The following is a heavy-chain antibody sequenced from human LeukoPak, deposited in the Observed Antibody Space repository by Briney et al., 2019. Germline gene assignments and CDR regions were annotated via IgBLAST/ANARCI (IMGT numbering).Heavy chain of an antibody. Sequence: APVKVSCKASGGTFSSYAISWVRQAPGQGLEWMGGIIPIFGTANYAQKFQGRVTITTDESTSTAYMELSSLRSEDTAVYYCARELLAVGDSSGYPFDYWGQGTLVTVSS. J-gene: IGHJ4*02. D-gene: IGHD3-22*01. CDR2: IIPIFGTA. V-gene: IGHV1-69*05. CDR1: GGTFSSYA. CDR3: ARELLAVGDSSGYPFDY.